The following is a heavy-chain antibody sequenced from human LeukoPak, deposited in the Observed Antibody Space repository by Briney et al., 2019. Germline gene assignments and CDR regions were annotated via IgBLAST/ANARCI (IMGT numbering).Heavy chain of an antibody. V-gene: IGHV4-34*01. J-gene: IGHJ6*04. D-gene: IGHD3-10*01. CDR3: ARGSYYGSGSYYNRQYYYYGMDV. CDR2: INHSGST. CDR1: GGSFSGYY. Sequence: PSETLSLTCAVYGGSFSGYYWSWIRQPPGKGPEWIGEINHSGSTNYNPSLKSRVTISVDTYKNQFSLKLSSVTAADTAVYYCARGSYYGSGSYYNRQYYYYGMDVWGKGTTVTVSS.